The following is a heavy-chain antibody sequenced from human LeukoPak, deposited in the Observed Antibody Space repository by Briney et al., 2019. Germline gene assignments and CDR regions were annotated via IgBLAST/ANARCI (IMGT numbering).Heavy chain of an antibody. V-gene: IGHV4-34*01. CDR1: GGSFSGYY. CDR3: AGGLRTMVPSYPNWFDP. Sequence: SETLSLTCAVYGGSFSGYYWSWIRQPPGKGLEWIGEINHSGSTNYNPSLKSRVTISVDTSKNQFSLKLSSVTAADTAVYYCAGGLRTMVPSYPNWFDPWGQGTLVTVSS. D-gene: IGHD4/OR15-4a*01. CDR2: INHSGST. J-gene: IGHJ5*02.